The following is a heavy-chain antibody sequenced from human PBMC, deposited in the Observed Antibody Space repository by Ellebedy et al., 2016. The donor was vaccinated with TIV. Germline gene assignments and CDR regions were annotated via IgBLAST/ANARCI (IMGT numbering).Heavy chain of an antibody. Sequence: GGSLRLSXAASGFTFTGYWMHWVRQTPGKGLDWVARIKGDGTTTDYADSVKGRFTISRDNAKNTLFLQVDSLRAEDTAVYYCAREYYGFLSGYYLDVWGNGTTVFVSS. CDR3: AREYYGFLSGYYLDV. CDR2: IKGDGTTT. CDR1: GFTFTGYW. D-gene: IGHD3-3*01. V-gene: IGHV3-74*01. J-gene: IGHJ6*03.